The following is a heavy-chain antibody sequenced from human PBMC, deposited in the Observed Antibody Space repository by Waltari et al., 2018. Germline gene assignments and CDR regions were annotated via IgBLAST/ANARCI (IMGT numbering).Heavy chain of an antibody. Sequence: QLELQESGPGLVKPSETLSLTCTVSNGSLNNHYWSWIRHPPGKRMEWIGLINQITGDTNYNPSLDSRVIISSDISKNQFSLKLTYVTAADTAIYYCAREGSLYSSTGGWIGPWGQGMLVTVSS. J-gene: IGHJ5*01. CDR1: NGSLNNHY. V-gene: IGHV4-59*11. CDR3: AREGSLYSSTGGWIGP. CDR2: INQITGDT. D-gene: IGHD2-2*01.